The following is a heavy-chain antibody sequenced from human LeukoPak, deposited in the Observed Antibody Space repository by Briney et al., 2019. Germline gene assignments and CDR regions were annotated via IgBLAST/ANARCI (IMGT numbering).Heavy chain of an antibody. J-gene: IGHJ4*02. Sequence: PSETLSLTCTVSGGSISSGYHYWGWIRQPPGKGLEWIGSIYESGSTHYNPSLRSRITISVDTSKNQFSLELSSVTAADTAVYYCARGDSSSWSLFDYWGQGTLVTVSS. CDR2: IYESGST. V-gene: IGHV4-39*01. CDR3: ARGDSSSWSLFDY. CDR1: GGSISSGYHY. D-gene: IGHD6-13*01.